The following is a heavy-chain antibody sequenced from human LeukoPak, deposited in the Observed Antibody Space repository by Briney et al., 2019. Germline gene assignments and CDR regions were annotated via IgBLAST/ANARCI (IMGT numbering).Heavy chain of an antibody. D-gene: IGHD3-10*01. V-gene: IGHV4-39*07. CDR2: IYYSGGT. J-gene: IGHJ4*02. CDR3: ASGSTMVRGVTPF. CDR1: GGSISSSSYY. Sequence: PSETLSLTCTVSGGSISSSSYYWGWIRQPPGKGLEWIGSIYYSGGTYYNPSLKSRVTISVDTSKNQFSLKLSSVTAADTAVYYCASGSTMVRGVTPFWGQGTLVTVSS.